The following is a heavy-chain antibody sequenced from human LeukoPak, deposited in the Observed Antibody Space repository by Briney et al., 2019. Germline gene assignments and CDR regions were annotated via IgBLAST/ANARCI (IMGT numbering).Heavy chain of an antibody. CDR2: INHSGST. V-gene: IGHV4-34*01. Sequence: SETLSLTCTVSGGSISSYSWSWIRQPPGKGLEWIGEINHSGSTNYNPSLKSRVTISVDTSKNQFSLKLSSVTAADTAVYYCARDILTGHNWFDPWGQGTLVTVSS. CDR3: ARDILTGHNWFDP. D-gene: IGHD3-9*01. CDR1: GGSISSYS. J-gene: IGHJ5*02.